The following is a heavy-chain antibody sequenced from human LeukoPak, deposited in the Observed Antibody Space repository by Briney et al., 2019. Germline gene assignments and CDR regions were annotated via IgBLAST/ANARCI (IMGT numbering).Heavy chain of an antibody. J-gene: IGHJ4*02. CDR2: IYTSGST. CDR1: GGSISSYH. Sequence: SETLSLTCTVSGGSISSYHWSWIRQPAGKGLEWIGRIYTSGSTNYNPSLKSRVTMSVDTSKNQFSLKLSSVTAADTAVYYCAAGYSSSWYSDYWGQGTLVTVSS. D-gene: IGHD6-13*01. CDR3: AAGYSSSWYSDY. V-gene: IGHV4-4*07.